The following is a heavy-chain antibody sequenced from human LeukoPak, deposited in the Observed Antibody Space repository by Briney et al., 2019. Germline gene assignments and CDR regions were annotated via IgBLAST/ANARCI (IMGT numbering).Heavy chain of an antibody. CDR3: ARDIASRRIDY. Sequence: PGGSLRLSCAASGFTFRNHGMHWVRQAPGKGLEWVAVIWYDGSDKYYSDSVKGRFTISRDNSKNTLDLQMNSLRAGDTAINYCARDIASRRIDYWGQGTLVTVSS. V-gene: IGHV3-33*01. CDR2: IWYDGSDK. D-gene: IGHD6-6*01. CDR1: GFTFRNHG. J-gene: IGHJ4*02.